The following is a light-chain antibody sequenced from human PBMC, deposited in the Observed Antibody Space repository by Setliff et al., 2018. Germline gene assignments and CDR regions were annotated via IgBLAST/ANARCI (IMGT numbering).Light chain of an antibody. V-gene: IGKV3-11*01. CDR1: QSVSSY. J-gene: IGKJ4*01. CDR2: DAS. Sequence: EIVLTQSPATLSLSPGERDTLSCRASQSVSSYFAWYQQKPGQSPRLLIYDASNRATGIPARFSGSGSGTDFTLTISSLEPEDSAVYYCQQRRDWPLTFGGGTKVDIK. CDR3: QQRRDWPLT.